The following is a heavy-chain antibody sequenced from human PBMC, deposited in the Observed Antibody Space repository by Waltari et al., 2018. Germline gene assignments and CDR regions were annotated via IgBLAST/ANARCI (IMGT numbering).Heavy chain of an antibody. Sequence: EVQLVESGGALVQPGWSLRLSCATSGFPFSRYWMHWVRQAPGEGLMWVSHIESDESRTTYADSVKGRFTISRDNAKNTVYLQMNSLKDEDTAVYYCVRDEPGDGLDYWGQGTRVTVSS. CDR3: VRDEPGDGLDY. D-gene: IGHD7-27*01. CDR2: IESDESRT. CDR1: GFPFSRYW. V-gene: IGHV3-74*03. J-gene: IGHJ4*02.